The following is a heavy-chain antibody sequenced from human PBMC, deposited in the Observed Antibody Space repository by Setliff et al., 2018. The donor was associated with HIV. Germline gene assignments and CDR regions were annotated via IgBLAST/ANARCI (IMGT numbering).Heavy chain of an antibody. CDR3: AFRSGFHVGLDA. CDR2: FDAEDGDT. V-gene: IGHV1-24*01. Sequence: ASVKVSCKLSGYTLTELSRHWVRQAPGKGLEWMRGFDAEDGDTIYAQKFQGRVTMTEDTSTDTAYMELSSLRSEDTAVYYCAFRSGFHVGLDAWGQGTLVTVSS. CDR1: GYTLTELS. D-gene: IGHD3-3*01. J-gene: IGHJ5*02.